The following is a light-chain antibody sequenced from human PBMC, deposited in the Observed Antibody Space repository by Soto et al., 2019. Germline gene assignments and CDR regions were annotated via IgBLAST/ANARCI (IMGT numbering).Light chain of an antibody. J-gene: IGLJ2*01. CDR2: SNN. Sequence: QSVLTQPPSASGTPGQRVFISCSGSSSNIGGTNYAYWYQQLPGAAPKLLMYSNNLRPSGVPERISGSKSGTSASLAISGLRSEDEAVYYCASWDDRLGAVIFGGGT. CDR3: ASWDDRLGAVI. CDR1: SSNIGGTNY. V-gene: IGLV1-47*02.